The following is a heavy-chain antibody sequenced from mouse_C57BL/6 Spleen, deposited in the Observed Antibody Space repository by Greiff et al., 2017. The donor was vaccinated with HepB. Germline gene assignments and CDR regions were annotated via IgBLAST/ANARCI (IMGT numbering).Heavy chain of an antibody. V-gene: IGHV1-82*01. CDR1: GYAFSSSW. Sequence: QVQLKESGPELVKPGASVKISCKASGYAFSSSWMNWLKRRPGKGLEWIGRIYPGDGDTNYNGKFKGKATLTADKSSSTAYMQLSSLTSEDSAVYFCAREGDAMDYWGQGTSVTVSS. CDR3: AREGDAMDY. CDR2: IYPGDGDT. J-gene: IGHJ4*01.